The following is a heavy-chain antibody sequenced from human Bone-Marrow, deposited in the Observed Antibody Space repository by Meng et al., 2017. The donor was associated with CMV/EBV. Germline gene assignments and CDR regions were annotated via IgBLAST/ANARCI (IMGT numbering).Heavy chain of an antibody. Sequence: ASVKVSCKASGYTFSSYYMDWVRQAPGQGLEWMGIINPSGGSTSYAQKFQGRVTMTRDTSTSTVYMELSSLRSEDTAVYYCAGRLPRKYQLLLPYYYYGMDVWGQGPTVTVSS. J-gene: IGHJ6*01. CDR3: AGRLPRKYQLLLPYYYYGMDV. V-gene: IGHV1-46*01. CDR1: GYTFSSYY. CDR2: INPSGGST. D-gene: IGHD2-2*01.